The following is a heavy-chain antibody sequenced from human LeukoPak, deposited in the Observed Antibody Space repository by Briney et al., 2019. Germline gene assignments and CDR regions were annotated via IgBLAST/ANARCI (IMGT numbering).Heavy chain of an antibody. J-gene: IGHJ4*02. CDR3: TKDRRGPAAGTWYFDS. V-gene: IGHV3-23*01. CDR2: ITAIDGRT. Sequence: GGSLRLPCVASGFTFSSTTMGWVRQAPGRGLEWVSSITAIDGRTYYADSVRGRFTISRDNSKNTVYLQLNSLRAGDTAIYYCTKDRRGPAAGTWYFDSWGQGTLVTISS. D-gene: IGHD6-13*01. CDR1: GFTFSSTT.